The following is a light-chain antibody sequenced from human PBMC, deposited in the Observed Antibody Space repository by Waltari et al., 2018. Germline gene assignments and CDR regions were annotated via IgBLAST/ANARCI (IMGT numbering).Light chain of an antibody. V-gene: IGLV3-10*01. Sequence: SYDLSQPPSMSVSPGQTAMSTCSGRALPNKYAYWYQQKSGQAPVLVISEDHKRPSGIPVRFSGSTSGTLATLTISGAQVEDEADYYCCSTDSNGNPAFGGGTRLTVL. CDR2: EDH. CDR1: ALPNKY. J-gene: IGLJ2*01. CDR3: CSTDSNGNPA.